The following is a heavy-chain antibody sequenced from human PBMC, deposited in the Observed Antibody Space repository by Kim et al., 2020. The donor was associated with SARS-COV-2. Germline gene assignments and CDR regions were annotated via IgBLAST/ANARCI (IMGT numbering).Heavy chain of an antibody. Sequence: SETLSLTCAMYGGSFSDYSWNWIRQPPGKGLEWIGEINHSGSVKYNPSLESRLTISVDTSKKQFSLTVNSVTAADTAVYFCAAWEESASPGHYFFASWGQGTLVTVSS. CDR2: INHSGSV. CDR1: GGSFSDYS. J-gene: IGHJ4*02. V-gene: IGHV4-34*01. CDR3: AAWEESASPGHYFFAS. D-gene: IGHD1-26*01.